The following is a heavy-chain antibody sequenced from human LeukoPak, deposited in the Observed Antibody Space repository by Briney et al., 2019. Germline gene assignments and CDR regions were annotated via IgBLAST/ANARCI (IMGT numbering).Heavy chain of an antibody. J-gene: IGHJ4*02. Sequence: SETLSLTCTVSGGSISSYYWSWIRQPPGKGLEWIGYIYYSGSTNYNPSLKSRVTISVDTSKNQFSLKLSSVTAADTAVYYCASYSGYDIFDYWGQGTLVTVSS. D-gene: IGHD5-12*01. CDR2: IYYSGST. CDR3: ASYSGYDIFDY. CDR1: GGSISSYY. V-gene: IGHV4-59*08.